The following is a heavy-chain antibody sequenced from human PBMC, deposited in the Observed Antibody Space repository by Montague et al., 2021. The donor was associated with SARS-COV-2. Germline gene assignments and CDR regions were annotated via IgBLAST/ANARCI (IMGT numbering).Heavy chain of an antibody. CDR1: GFTFRIYT. D-gene: IGHD6-19*01. J-gene: IGHJ4*02. V-gene: IGHV3-23*01. CDR2: ISGSAPST. Sequence: SLSLSWSASGFTFRIYTMSWVRQAPGKGLEWVSAISGSAPSTNYADSVKGRFTISRDNSKNTVYLQMNSLRADDTATYYCAKDGGIAVAGLDSWGQGTLVTVSS. CDR3: AKDGGIAVAGLDS.